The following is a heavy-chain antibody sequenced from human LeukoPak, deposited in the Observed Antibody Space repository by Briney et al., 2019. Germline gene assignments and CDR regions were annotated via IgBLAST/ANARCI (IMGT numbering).Heavy chain of an antibody. Sequence: GGSLRLSCAASGFTFSGSAMHWVRQASGKGLEWVGRIRSKTNNYATTYAASVKGRFTLSRDDSKNTAYLQMNSLKTEDTAVCYCTSTPWNTNGFDYWGQGTLVTVSS. J-gene: IGHJ4*02. CDR1: GFTFSGSA. V-gene: IGHV3-73*01. CDR3: TSTPWNTNGFDY. D-gene: IGHD2-8*01. CDR2: IRSKTNNYAT.